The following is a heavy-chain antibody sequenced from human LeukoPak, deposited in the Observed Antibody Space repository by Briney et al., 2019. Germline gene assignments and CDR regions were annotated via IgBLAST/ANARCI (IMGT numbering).Heavy chain of an antibody. J-gene: IGHJ6*02. V-gene: IGHV6-1*01. D-gene: IGHD2-15*01. CDR1: GDSVSSNSAA. CDR2: TYYRSKWYN. CDR3: ARDRALGYCSGGSCYSGYYYYYGMDV. Sequence: SQTLSLTCATSGDSVSSNSAAWNWIRQSPSRGLEWLGRTYYRSKWYNDYAVSVKSRITINPDTSKNQFSLQLNSVTPEDTAVYYCARDRALGYCSGGSCYSGYYYYYGMDVWGQGTTVTVSS.